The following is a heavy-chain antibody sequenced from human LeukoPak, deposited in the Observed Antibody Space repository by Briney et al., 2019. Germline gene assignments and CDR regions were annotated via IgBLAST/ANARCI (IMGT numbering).Heavy chain of an antibody. CDR1: GGSTSSGDYY. V-gene: IGHV4-30-4*01. J-gene: IGHJ6*02. CDR3: ARVNYYFYYGMDV. CDR2: IYYSGST. Sequence: SETLSLTCTVSGGSTSSGDYYWSWIRQPPGKGLEWIGYIYYSGSTYYNPSLKSRVTISVDTSKNQFSLKLSSVTAADTAVYYCARVNYYFYYGMDVWGQGTTVTVSS.